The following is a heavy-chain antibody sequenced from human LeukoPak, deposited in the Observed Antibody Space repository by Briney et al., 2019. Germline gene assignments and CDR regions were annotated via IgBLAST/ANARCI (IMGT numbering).Heavy chain of an antibody. J-gene: IGHJ4*02. CDR3: ARWASTSCYDY. Sequence: GGSLRLSCAASGFTFSTYAMHWVRQAPGKGLEYVSAISTNGGSTYYANSVKGRFTISRDNSKNTLYLQMGSVRAEDMAVYYCARWASTSCYDYRGQGTLVTVSS. CDR2: ISTNGGST. D-gene: IGHD2-2*01. CDR1: GFTFSTYA. V-gene: IGHV3-64*01.